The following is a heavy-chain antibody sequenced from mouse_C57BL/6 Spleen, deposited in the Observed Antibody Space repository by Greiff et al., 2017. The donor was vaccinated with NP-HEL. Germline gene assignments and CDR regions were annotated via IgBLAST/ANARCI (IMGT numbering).Heavy chain of an antibody. J-gene: IGHJ4*01. CDR3: TRDDYDGDYYAMDY. V-gene: IGHV5-9-1*02. CDR2: ISSGGDYI. CDR1: GFTFSSYA. D-gene: IGHD2-4*01. Sequence: DVHLVESGEGLVKPGGSLKLSCAASGFTFSSYAMSWVRQTPEKRLEWVAYISSGGDYIYYADTVKGRFTISRDNARNTLYLQMSSLKSEDTAMYYCTRDDYDGDYYAMDYWGQGTSVTVSS.